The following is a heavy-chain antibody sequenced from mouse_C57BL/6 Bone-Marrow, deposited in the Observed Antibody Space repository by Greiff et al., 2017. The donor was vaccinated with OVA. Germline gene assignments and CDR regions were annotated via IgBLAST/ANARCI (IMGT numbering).Heavy chain of an antibody. Sequence: QVQLQQPGAELVKPGASVKMSCKASGYTFTSYWITWVKQRPGQGLEWIGDIYPGSGSTNYNEKFKRKATLTVDTSSSTAYMQLSSLTSEDSAVYYCARSEVTTVKGDDWGQGTTLTVSS. CDR2: IYPGSGST. V-gene: IGHV1-55*01. D-gene: IGHD1-1*01. CDR3: ARSEVTTVKGDD. J-gene: IGHJ2*01. CDR1: GYTFTSYW.